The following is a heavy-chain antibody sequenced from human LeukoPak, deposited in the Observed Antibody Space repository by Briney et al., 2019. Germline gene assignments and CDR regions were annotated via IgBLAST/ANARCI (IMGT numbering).Heavy chain of an antibody. J-gene: IGHJ5*02. CDR1: GYTFTGYY. CDR3: ARDPEFYYYYGSGTLDP. Sequence: ASVKVSCKASGYTFTGYYMHWVRQAPGQGLEWMGWINPNSGGTNYAQKFQGRVTMTRDTSISTAYMELSRLRSDDTAVYYCARDPEFYYYYGSGTLDPWGQGTLVTVSS. D-gene: IGHD3-10*01. V-gene: IGHV1-2*02. CDR2: INPNSGGT.